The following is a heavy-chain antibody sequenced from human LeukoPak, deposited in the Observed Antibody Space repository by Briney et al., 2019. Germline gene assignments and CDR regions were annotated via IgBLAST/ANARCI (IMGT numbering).Heavy chain of an antibody. Sequence: GSLRLSCAASGFTFSSYAMHWVRQAPSKGLEWVAVISYDGSNKYYADSVKGRFTISRDNSKNTLYLQMNSLRAEDTAVYYCARDGGHGMDVWGKGTTVTVSS. CDR2: ISYDGSNK. CDR1: GFTFSSYA. J-gene: IGHJ6*04. V-gene: IGHV3-30*04. D-gene: IGHD3-16*01. CDR3: ARDGGHGMDV.